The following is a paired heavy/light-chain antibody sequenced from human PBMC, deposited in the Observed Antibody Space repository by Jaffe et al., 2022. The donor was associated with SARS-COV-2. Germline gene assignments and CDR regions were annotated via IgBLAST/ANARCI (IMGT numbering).Light chain of an antibody. V-gene: IGKV3-20*01. CDR3: QHYHTSPIT. CDR2: GAS. CDR1: QAITSNY. J-gene: IGKJ4*01. Sequence: EIVLTQSPGTLSLSPGERASLSCRTSQAITSNYVAWYQQKPGQAPRLLIYGASSRAAGIPDRFSGSGSGTDFTLTISRLEPEDFAVYYCQHYHTSPITFGGGTKVDI.
Heavy chain of an antibody. CDR3: VMLSREGRGDY. J-gene: IGHJ4*02. Sequence: QVQLQGSGPGLVKPSGTLSLTCTVSGVSISGSSNYWAWIRQSAGKGLEWIASIHYSTRTYDNPSLRSRVTISVDTPKNQFSLRLTSVTAADTAVYYCVMLSREGRGDYWGQGTLVTVSS. CDR1: GVSISGSSNY. D-gene: IGHD3-16*02. V-gene: IGHV4-39*03. CDR2: IHYSTRT.